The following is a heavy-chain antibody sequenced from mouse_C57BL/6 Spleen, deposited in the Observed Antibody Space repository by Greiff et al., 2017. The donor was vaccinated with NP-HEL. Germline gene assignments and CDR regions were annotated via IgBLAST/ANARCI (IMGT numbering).Heavy chain of an antibody. Sequence: EVKLVESGGGLVQPGGSLKLSCAASGFTFSDYGMAWVRQAPRKGPEWVAFISNLAYSIYYADTVTGRFTRSRENAKNTLYREMSSLRSEDTAMYYCARRLGRDYYAMDYWGQGTSVTVSS. CDR2: ISNLAYSI. CDR1: GFTFSDYG. J-gene: IGHJ4*01. CDR3: ARRLGRDYYAMDY. D-gene: IGHD4-1*01. V-gene: IGHV5-15*01.